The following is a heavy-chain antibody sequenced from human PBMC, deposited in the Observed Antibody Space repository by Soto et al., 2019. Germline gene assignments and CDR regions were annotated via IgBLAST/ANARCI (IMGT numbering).Heavy chain of an antibody. CDR1: GYNFTHYG. CDR2: ISAYNGNT. Sequence: ASVKASCKDFGYNFTHYGIRWGRPAPGKGLEWMGGISAYNGNTNYAQKLQGRVTMTTDTSTSTAYMELRSLRSDDTAVYYCARYPDSNYSRDNWFDPLGEGTLVTAPQ. V-gene: IGHV1-18*01. CDR3: ARYPDSNYSRDNWFDP. J-gene: IGHJ5*02. D-gene: IGHD4-4*01.